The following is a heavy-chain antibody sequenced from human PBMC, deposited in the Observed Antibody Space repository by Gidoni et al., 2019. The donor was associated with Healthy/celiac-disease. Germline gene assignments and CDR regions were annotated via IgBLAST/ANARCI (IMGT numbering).Heavy chain of an antibody. Sequence: QVQLQESGPGLVKPSQTLSLTCTVSDGSISSGGYDWSWIRQHPGKGLEWIGDIYYSGSTYYNPSLKSRVTISVDTSKNQFSLKLSSVTAADTAVYYCARVRSHGSGRQLYYYGMDVWGQGTTVTVSS. V-gene: IGHV4-31*03. J-gene: IGHJ6*02. D-gene: IGHD3-10*01. CDR3: ARVRSHGSGRQLYYYGMDV. CDR2: IYYSGST. CDR1: DGSISSGGYD.